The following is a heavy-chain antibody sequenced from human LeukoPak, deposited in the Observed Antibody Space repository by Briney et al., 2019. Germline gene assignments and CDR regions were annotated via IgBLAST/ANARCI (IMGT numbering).Heavy chain of an antibody. J-gene: IGHJ2*01. V-gene: IGHV3-30-3*01. CDR3: ARDGAESMIVVDWYFDL. CDR1: GFTFSSSA. CDR2: ISYHGSNK. D-gene: IGHD3-22*01. Sequence: GGSLRLSCAASGFTFSSSAMHWVRQAPGKGLEWVAVISYHGSNKHYADSVKGRFTISRDNSKNTLYLQMNSLRPEDTAVYYCARDGAESMIVVDWYFDLWGRGTLVTVSS.